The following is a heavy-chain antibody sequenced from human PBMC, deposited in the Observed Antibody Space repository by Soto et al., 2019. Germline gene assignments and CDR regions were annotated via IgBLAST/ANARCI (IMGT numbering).Heavy chain of an antibody. CDR1: GFTFSSYA. CDR2: ISYDGSNK. D-gene: IGHD2-15*01. J-gene: IGHJ4*02. Sequence: PGGSLRLSCAASGFTFSSYAMHWVRQAPGKGLEWVAVISYDGSNKYYADSVKGRFTISRDNSKNTLYLQMNSLRAEDTAVYYCARARYLQVAALFAGLGYWGQGP. CDR3: ARARYLQVAALFAGLGY. V-gene: IGHV3-30-3*01.